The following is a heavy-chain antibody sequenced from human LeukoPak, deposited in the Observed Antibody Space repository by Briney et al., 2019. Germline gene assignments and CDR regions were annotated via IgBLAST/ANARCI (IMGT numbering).Heavy chain of an antibody. D-gene: IGHD3-10*01. J-gene: IGHJ4*02. V-gene: IGHV1-24*01. CDR3: ATVLWFGELFH. CDR1: GYTLTELS. Sequence: ASVKVSCKVSGYTLTELSMHWVRQAPGKGLEWMGGFDPEDGETIYAQKFQGRVTITEDTSTDTAYMELSSLRSEDTAVYYCATVLWFGELFHWGQGTLVTVSS. CDR2: FDPEDGET.